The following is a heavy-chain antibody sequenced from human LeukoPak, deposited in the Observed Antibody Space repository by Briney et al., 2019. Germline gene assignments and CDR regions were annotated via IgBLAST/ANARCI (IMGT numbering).Heavy chain of an antibody. CDR3: ARVGGGNSENYYYYYGMDV. Sequence: ASVKVSCKASGYTFTGYYMHWVRQAPGQGLEWMGWINPKSGGTNYPQNFQGRVTMTRDTSISTAYMELSSLTSDDTAVYYCARVGGGNSENYYYYYGMDVWGQGTTVTVSS. J-gene: IGHJ6*02. CDR1: GYTFTGYY. CDR2: INPKSGGT. V-gene: IGHV1-2*02. D-gene: IGHD4-23*01.